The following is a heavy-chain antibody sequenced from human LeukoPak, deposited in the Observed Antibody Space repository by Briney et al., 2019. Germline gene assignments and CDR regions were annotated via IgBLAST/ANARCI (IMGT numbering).Heavy chain of an antibody. Sequence: ASVKVSCKASGYTFTGYYMHWVRQAPGQGLEWMGWINPNSGGTNYAQKFQGRVTMTRDTSISTAYMELSRLRSDDTAVYYCARGFVVVPAAIPLQLWLYWGQGTLVTVSS. CDR1: GYTFTGYY. D-gene: IGHD2-2*01. J-gene: IGHJ1*01. V-gene: IGHV1-2*02. CDR2: INPNSGGT. CDR3: ARGFVVVPAAIPLQLWLY.